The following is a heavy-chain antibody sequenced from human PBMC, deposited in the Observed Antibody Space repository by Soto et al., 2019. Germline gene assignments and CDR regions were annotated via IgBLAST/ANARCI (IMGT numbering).Heavy chain of an antibody. CDR3: ARGQRADGSYSAFDI. V-gene: IGHV1-69*06. D-gene: IGHD1-26*01. J-gene: IGHJ3*02. Sequence: GASVKVSCKASGGTFSSFAISWVRQAPGQGLEWMGGIIPIFGTTNYAQKFQGRVTITADKSTSTAYMELSSLRSEDTAVYYCARGQRADGSYSAFDIWGQGTMVTVSS. CDR2: IIPIFGTT. CDR1: GGTFSSFA.